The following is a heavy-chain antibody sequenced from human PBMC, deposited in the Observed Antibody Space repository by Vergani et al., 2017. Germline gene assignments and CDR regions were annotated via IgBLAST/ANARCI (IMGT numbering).Heavy chain of an antibody. CDR2: INSSGGT. CDR3: RLVAAGRDC. V-gene: IGHV4-34*07. J-gene: IGHJ4*02. Sequence: QVQLQQWGAGLLKPSETLSLMCGVYNGSFRAYYCSWIRQSPGKGLEWLGEINSSGGTYYRPSLKNRMTISADTSKTQFSLKLTSLTAADTAIYFCRLVAAGRDCWGQGGMVTVSS. D-gene: IGHD2-15*01. CDR1: NGSFRAYY.